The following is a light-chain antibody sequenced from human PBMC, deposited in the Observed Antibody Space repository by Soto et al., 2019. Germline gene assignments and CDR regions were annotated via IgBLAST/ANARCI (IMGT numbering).Light chain of an antibody. CDR3: MQTVAWPWT. J-gene: IGKJ1*01. CDR2: GVS. Sequence: MTQTPLSLSATPGQPASFSSKPSKSPVFSDGKTHFYWLLRKEGQPPQVLIYGVSKRFSGVPDRFSASGSGTDFTLRISRVAAEDVGVYYCMQTVAWPWTFGQGTKLEIK. V-gene: IGKV2D-29*01. CDR1: KSPVFSDGKTH.